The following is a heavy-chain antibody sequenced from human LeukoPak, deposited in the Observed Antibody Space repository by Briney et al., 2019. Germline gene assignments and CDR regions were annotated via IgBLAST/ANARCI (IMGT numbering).Heavy chain of an antibody. Sequence: PSETLSLTCAVYGGSFSGYYWSWIRQPPGKGLEWIGEINHSGSTNYNPSLKSRVTISVDTSKNQFSLKLSSVTAADTAVYYCAREKCSLDTAMVEVPAGVFDYWGQGTLVTVSS. D-gene: IGHD5-18*01. J-gene: IGHJ4*02. CDR1: GGSFSGYY. CDR2: INHSGST. V-gene: IGHV4-34*01. CDR3: AREKCSLDTAMVEVPAGVFDY.